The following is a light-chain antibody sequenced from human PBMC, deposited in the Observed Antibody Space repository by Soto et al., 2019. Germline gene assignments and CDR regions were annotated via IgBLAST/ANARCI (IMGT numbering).Light chain of an antibody. V-gene: IGKV3-15*01. CDR1: QSVSTN. Sequence: EIVMTQSPATLSVSPGERATLSCRASQSVSTNLAWYQQKPGQAPRLLIYAASVRATGIPGRFSGSGSGTEFTLTISSLQSEDSAVYYCQQYEKRPANLSFGGGTKVEIK. CDR2: AAS. CDR3: QQYEKRPANLS. J-gene: IGKJ4*01.